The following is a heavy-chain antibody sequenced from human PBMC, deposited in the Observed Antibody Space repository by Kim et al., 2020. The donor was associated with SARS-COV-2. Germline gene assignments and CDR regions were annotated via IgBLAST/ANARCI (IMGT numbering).Heavy chain of an antibody. CDR1: GYTFTSYA. CDR3: ARERIYYDILTGYRDLYYYYVMDV. V-gene: IGHV7-4-1*02. D-gene: IGHD3-9*01. CDR2: INTNTGNP. Sequence: ASVKVSCKASGYTFTSYAMNWVRQAPGQGLEWMGWINTNTGNPTYAQGFTGRFVFSLDTSVSTAYLQISSLKAEDTAVYYCARERIYYDILTGYRDLYYYYVMDVWGQGTTVTVSS. J-gene: IGHJ6*02.